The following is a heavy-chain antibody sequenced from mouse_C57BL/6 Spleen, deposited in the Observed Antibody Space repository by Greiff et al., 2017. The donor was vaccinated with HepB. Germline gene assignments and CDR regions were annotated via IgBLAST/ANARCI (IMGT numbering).Heavy chain of an antibody. Sequence: VQLQQPGAELVRPGTSVKLSCKASGYTFTSYWMHWVKQRPGQGLEWIGVIDPSDSYTNYNQKFKGKATLTVDTSSSTAYMQLSSLTSEDSAVYYCAREGQSAMDYWGQGTSVTVSS. D-gene: IGHD3-3*01. J-gene: IGHJ4*01. CDR3: AREGQSAMDY. V-gene: IGHV1-59*01. CDR2: IDPSDSYT. CDR1: GYTFTSYW.